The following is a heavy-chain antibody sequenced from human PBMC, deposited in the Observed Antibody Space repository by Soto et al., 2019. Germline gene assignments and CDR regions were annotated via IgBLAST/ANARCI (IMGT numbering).Heavy chain of an antibody. CDR1: GFTFSSYW. V-gene: IGHV3-74*01. Sequence: GSLRLSCAASGFTFSSYWMHWVRQAPGKGLVWVSRINSDGSSTSYADSVKGRFTISRDNAKNTLYLQMNSLRAEDTALYYCARAYCSGGSCYSVLVYWGQGALVTVSS. J-gene: IGHJ4*02. CDR2: INSDGSST. D-gene: IGHD2-15*01. CDR3: ARAYCSGGSCYSVLVY.